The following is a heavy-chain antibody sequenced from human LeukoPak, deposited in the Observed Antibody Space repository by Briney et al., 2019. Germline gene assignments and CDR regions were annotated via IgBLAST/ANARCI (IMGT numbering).Heavy chain of an antibody. D-gene: IGHD3-22*01. Sequence: GRSLRLSCVMSGFTFRNHGLHWARQAPGKGLEWVAVASSDEINHWYADSVRGRFVISRDNPKNTLNLQMNNLRIEDTAFYCAAFITTKLDHWGQGILVTVSA. V-gene: IGHV3-30*03. J-gene: IGHJ5*02. CDR3: AAFITTKLDH. CDR2: ASSDEINH. CDR1: GFTFRNHG.